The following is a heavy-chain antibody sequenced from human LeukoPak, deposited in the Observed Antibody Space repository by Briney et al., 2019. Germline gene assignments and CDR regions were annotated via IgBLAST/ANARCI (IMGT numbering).Heavy chain of an antibody. CDR2: ISWNSGSI. CDR1: GFSFYDYA. J-gene: IGHJ6*02. CDR3: AKDIGGVTMIRGVYYYYGMDV. D-gene: IGHD3-10*01. V-gene: IGHV3-9*01. Sequence: GRSLRLSCAASGFSFYDYAMYWVRQAPGEGLEWVSGISWNSGSIGYADSVRGRFTISRDNAKNSLYLQMNSLRAEDSALYYCAKDIGGVTMIRGVYYYYGMDVWGQGTTVTVSS.